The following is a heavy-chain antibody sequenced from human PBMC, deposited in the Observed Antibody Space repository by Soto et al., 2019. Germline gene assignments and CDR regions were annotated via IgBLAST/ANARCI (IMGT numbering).Heavy chain of an antibody. CDR1: GFTFSSYA. D-gene: IGHD2-15*01. V-gene: IGHV3-23*01. Sequence: GGSLRLSCAASGFTFSSYAMTWVRQAPGKGLEWVSTITETGGSTHYADSVKGRLTISRDNSKNTVYLQMNNLRAEDTALYYCAKVEVVTLAPIDYWGQGTPVTVSS. CDR3: AKVEVVTLAPIDY. CDR2: ITETGGST. J-gene: IGHJ4*01.